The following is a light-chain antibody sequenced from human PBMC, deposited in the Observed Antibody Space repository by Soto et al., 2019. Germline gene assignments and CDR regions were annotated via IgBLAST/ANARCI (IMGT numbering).Light chain of an antibody. J-gene: IGLJ2*01. CDR2: DTN. CDR1: TGAVTSGHY. CDR3: LLSYSDYMR. Sequence: AVVTQEPSLTVSPGRTVTLTCASSTGAVTSGHYRFRLKPKPGHVPRTLIYDTNAKRSWTPVRCSGSLLGGKAALSISGAQPEDEADYFCLLSYSDYMRFGGGTKVTVL. V-gene: IGLV7-46*01.